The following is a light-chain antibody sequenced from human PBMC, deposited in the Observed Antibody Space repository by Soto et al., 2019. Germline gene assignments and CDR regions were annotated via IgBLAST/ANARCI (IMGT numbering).Light chain of an antibody. Sequence: QSALTQPASVSGSPGQSITISCTGTSSDVGGYNYVSWYQQHPGKAPKLMIYEVSNRPSRVSNRFSGSKSGNTAYLTISGLQAEDEADYYCSSYTRSSTYYVFGAGTKVTV. CDR2: EVS. J-gene: IGLJ1*01. CDR3: SSYTRSSTYYV. CDR1: SSDVGGYNY. V-gene: IGLV2-14*01.